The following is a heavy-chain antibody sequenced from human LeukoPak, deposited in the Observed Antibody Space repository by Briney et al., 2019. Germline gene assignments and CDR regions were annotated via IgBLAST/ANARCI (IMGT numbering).Heavy chain of an antibody. CDR2: FDPEDGEA. J-gene: IGHJ4*02. V-gene: IGHV1-24*01. CDR1: GYTLTELS. CDR3: ATQSFSYSGSYVFDY. Sequence: ASVKVSCKVSGYTLTELSMHWVRQAPGKGLEWMGGFDPEDGEAIYAQKFQGRVTMTEDTSTDTAYMELSSLRSEDTAVYYCATQSFSYSGSYVFDYWGQGTLVTVSS. D-gene: IGHD1-26*01.